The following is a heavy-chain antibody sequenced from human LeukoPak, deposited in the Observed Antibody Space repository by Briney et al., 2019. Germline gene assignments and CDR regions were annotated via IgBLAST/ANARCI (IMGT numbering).Heavy chain of an antibody. Sequence: ASVEVSCKASGYTFTGYYMHWVRQAPGQGLEWMGWINPNSGDTHFSQKLQGRVTMTTDTSTSTAYMELRSLRSDDTAVYYCARDPPAYSSSWMVNWFDPWGQGTLVTVSS. CDR1: GYTFTGYY. J-gene: IGHJ5*02. CDR3: ARDPPAYSSSWMVNWFDP. D-gene: IGHD6-13*01. CDR2: INPNSGDT. V-gene: IGHV1-2*02.